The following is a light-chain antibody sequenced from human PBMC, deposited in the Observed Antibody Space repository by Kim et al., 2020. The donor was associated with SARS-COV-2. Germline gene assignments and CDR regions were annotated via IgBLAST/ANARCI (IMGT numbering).Light chain of an antibody. CDR2: QDN. CDR1: ELGDKY. CDR3: QAWDSNIVV. V-gene: IGLV3-1*01. Sequence: VSPGQTASITCSGDELGDKYACWYQHKPGQSPVLVVFQDNKRPSGIPERFSGSNSGNTATLTISGTQAMDEADYYCQAWDSNIVVFGGGTQLTVL. J-gene: IGLJ2*01.